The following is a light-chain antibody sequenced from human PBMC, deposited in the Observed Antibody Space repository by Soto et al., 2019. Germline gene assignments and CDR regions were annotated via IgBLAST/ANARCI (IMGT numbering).Light chain of an antibody. Sequence: EVVMTQSPATLSVSPGDRATLSCRASQSVGSNLAWYQQKPGQAPRLLMYGASTRATGIPARFSGSGSGTEFTLTISSLQSEDFAVYYCQQYNNWPGTFGQGTKVEIK. V-gene: IGKV3-15*01. CDR3: QQYNNWPGT. J-gene: IGKJ1*01. CDR2: GAS. CDR1: QSVGSN.